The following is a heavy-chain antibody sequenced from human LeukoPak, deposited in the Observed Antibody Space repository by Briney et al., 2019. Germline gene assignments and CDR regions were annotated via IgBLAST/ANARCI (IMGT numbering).Heavy chain of an antibody. CDR3: VRGGYWTFDS. CDR2: IHDSGRT. V-gene: IGHV4-34*01. CDR1: GGSFRNYW. J-gene: IGHJ5*01. D-gene: IGHD3-22*01. Sequence: SETLSLTCAVYGGSFRNYWWTWIRQPPGKGLEWIGEIHDSGRTNYNPSLKSRVTISVDTSKDQSSLKLSSVIAADTAVYFCVRGGYWTFDSWGQGILVTVS.